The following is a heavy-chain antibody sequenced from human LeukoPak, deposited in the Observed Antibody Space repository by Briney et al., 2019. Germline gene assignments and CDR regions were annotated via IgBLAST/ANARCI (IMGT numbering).Heavy chain of an antibody. J-gene: IGHJ1*01. CDR2: ICYSGST. D-gene: IGHD5-18*01. V-gene: IGHV4-59*01. CDR3: ARGGYSYEVAFGYFQH. CDR1: GGSISSYY. Sequence: PSETLSLTCTVSGGSISSYYWSWIRQPPGKGLEWIGYICYSGSTNYNPSLKSRVTISVDTSKNQFSLKLSSVTAADTAVYYCARGGYSYEVAFGYFQHWGQGTLVTVSS.